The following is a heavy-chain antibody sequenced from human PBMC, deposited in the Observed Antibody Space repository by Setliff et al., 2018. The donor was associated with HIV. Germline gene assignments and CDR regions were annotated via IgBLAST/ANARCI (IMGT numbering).Heavy chain of an antibody. CDR2: IYHSGSN. CDR3: ARQVGSQYSYWAYYFDS. Sequence: PSETLSLTCTVSGYSISSGYYWGWIRQPPGKGLECIGSIYHSGSNFYNPSLKSRVTISLDTSTNRFSLKLNSVTAADTAIYYCARQVGSQYSYWAYYFDSWGQGALVTVSS. CDR1: GYSISSGYY. J-gene: IGHJ4*02. V-gene: IGHV4-38-2*02. D-gene: IGHD5-18*01.